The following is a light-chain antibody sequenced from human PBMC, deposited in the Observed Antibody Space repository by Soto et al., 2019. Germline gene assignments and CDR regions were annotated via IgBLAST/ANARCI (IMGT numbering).Light chain of an antibody. CDR3: SSCTSSNTLYV. CDR1: NTDVGSCSY. V-gene: IGLV2-14*01. CDR2: EVT. J-gene: IGLJ1*01. Sequence: QSALIQPASVSGSPGQSITISCTGTNTDVGSCSYVSWYQQHPGKAPKLLIYEVTYRPSGVSHRFSGSKSGNTASLTISGLQAEDEAEYYCSSCTSSNTLYVFGSGTKLTVL.